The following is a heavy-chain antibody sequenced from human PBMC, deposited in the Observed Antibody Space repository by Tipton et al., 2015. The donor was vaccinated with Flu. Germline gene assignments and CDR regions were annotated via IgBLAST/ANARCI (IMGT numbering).Heavy chain of an antibody. J-gene: IGHJ4*01. V-gene: IGHV4-61*02. CDR1: GGSFNSGTFH. D-gene: IGHD6-19*01. Sequence: TLSLTCSVSGGSFNSGTFHWSWIRLPAGKGLEWVGRIYNNGRTDYNPSLKSRVTISLDASTNEFFLRLTSVTAADTAVYYCARVLGNGWPDYWGHGMPVTVSS. CDR3: ARVLGNGWPDY. CDR2: IYNNGRT.